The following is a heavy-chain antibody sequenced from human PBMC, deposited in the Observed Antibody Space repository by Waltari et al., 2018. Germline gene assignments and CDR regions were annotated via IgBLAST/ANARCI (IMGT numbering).Heavy chain of an antibody. Sequence: HLHESGPGLVKPSETLSLTCIVSGFSIRSGYYWGWFRQPPGKALKWIGSISHSGNAYYNPSLESRVTISVDPSSNQFSLKVRSVTAADTAVYYCARLDYGDNEPLDYWGQGTLVTVSS. CDR1: GFSIRSGYY. CDR2: ISHSGNA. CDR3: ARLDYGDNEPLDY. V-gene: IGHV4-38-2*02. D-gene: IGHD4-17*01. J-gene: IGHJ4*02.